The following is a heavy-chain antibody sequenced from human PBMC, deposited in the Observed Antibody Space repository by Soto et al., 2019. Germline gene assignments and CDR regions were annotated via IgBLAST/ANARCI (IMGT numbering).Heavy chain of an antibody. J-gene: IGHJ4*02. CDR1: GGSVSSGSYY. D-gene: IGHD3-22*01. Sequence: QVQLQESGPGLVKPSETLSLTCTVSGGSVSSGSYYWSWIRQPPGKGLEWIGYIYYSGSTNYNPSLKSRGTISVDTSKNQFSLKLSSVTAADTAVYYCARGPGYYYDSSGYYGFDYWGQGTLVTVSS. V-gene: IGHV4-61*01. CDR3: ARGPGYYYDSSGYYGFDY. CDR2: IYYSGST.